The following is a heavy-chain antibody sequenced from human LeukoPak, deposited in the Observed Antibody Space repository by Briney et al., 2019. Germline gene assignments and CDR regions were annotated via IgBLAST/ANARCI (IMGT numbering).Heavy chain of an antibody. V-gene: IGHV7-4-1*02. CDR1: GYTFTSYA. J-gene: IGHJ4*02. D-gene: IGHD3-10*01. Sequence: ASVKVSCKASGYTFTSYAMNWVRQAPGQGLEWMGWINTNTGNPTYAQGFSGRFVFSLDTSVSTAYLQISSLKAEDTAVYYCARGMITMVRGANDYWGQGTLVTVSS. CDR2: INTNTGNP. CDR3: ARGMITMVRGANDY.